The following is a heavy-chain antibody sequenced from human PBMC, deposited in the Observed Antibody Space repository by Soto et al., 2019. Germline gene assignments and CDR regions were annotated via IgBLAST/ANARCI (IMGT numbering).Heavy chain of an antibody. V-gene: IGHV1-2*02. CDR2: INPNSGGT. CDR1: GYTFTGYY. CDR3: ASWASSSSEEGVYLDY. J-gene: IGHJ4*02. Sequence: QVQLVQSGAEVKKPGASVKVSCKASGYTFTGYYMHWVRQAPGQGLEWMGWINPNSGGTNYAQKFQGRVTMTRDTSTSTAYMELSRLRSDDTAVYYCASWASSSSEEGVYLDYWGQGTLVTVSS. D-gene: IGHD6-13*01.